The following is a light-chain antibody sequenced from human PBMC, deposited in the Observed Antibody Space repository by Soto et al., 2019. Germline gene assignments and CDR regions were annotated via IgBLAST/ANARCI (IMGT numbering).Light chain of an antibody. CDR2: EGT. V-gene: IGLV2-23*01. Sequence: QSVLTHPAPVSASPGQSITIPCTGTSSDVGSYNLVSWFQQHPGKVPKLLIYEGTKRPSGLSDRFSGSKSGNTASLTISVLQAEDEADYYCYFYAGENLYVFGTGTKVTVL. CDR3: YFYAGENLYV. J-gene: IGLJ1*01. CDR1: SSDVGSYNL.